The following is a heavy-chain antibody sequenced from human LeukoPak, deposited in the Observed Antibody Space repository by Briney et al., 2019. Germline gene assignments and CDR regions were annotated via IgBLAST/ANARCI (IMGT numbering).Heavy chain of an antibody. CDR1: GFTFSSYA. CDR2: ITSSGAAT. V-gene: IGHV3-23*01. J-gene: IGHJ4*02. D-gene: IGHD3-22*01. CDR3: AKDRPNYYGSNGHYYKLNGDC. Sequence: GGSLRLSCAASGFTFSSYAMGWVRQAPGKGLEWVSSITSSGAATYYADSVKGRFTISRDNSDNTLYLQMNSLRTEDTAVYYCAKDRPNYYGSNGHYYKLNGDCWGQGTLVTVSS.